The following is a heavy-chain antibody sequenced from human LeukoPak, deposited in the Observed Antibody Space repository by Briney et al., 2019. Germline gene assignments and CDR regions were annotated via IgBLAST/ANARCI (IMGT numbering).Heavy chain of an antibody. J-gene: IGHJ5*02. D-gene: IGHD3-3*01. CDR3: ARDNKSGTYYDFWSGTSNWFDP. CDR2: IYYSGST. CDR1: GGSISSGGYY. V-gene: IGHV4-31*03. Sequence: SETLSLTCTVSGGSISSGGYYWSWIRQHPGKGLEWIGYIYYSGSTYYNPSLKSRVTISVDTSKNQFSLKLSSVTAADTAVYYRARDNKSGTYYDFWSGTSNWFDPWGQGTLVTVSS.